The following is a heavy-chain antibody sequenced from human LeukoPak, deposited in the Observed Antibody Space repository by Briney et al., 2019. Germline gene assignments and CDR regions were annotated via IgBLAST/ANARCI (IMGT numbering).Heavy chain of an antibody. CDR2: ISSSGSTI. V-gene: IGHV3-48*03. Sequence: GGSLRLSCAASGFTFSSYEMNWVRQAPGKGLEWVSYISSSGSTIYYADSVKGRFTISRDNAKNSLYLQMNSLRAEDTAVYYCARSARRDGYNFDYYYMDVWGKGTTVTISS. D-gene: IGHD5-24*01. J-gene: IGHJ6*03. CDR3: ARSARRDGYNFDYYYMDV. CDR1: GFTFSSYE.